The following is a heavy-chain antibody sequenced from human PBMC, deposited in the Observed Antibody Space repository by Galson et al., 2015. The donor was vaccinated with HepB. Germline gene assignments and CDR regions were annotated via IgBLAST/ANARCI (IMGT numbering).Heavy chain of an antibody. D-gene: IGHD6-19*01. Sequence: CAISGDSVSSNSAAWNWIRQSPSRGLEWLGRTYYRSKWYNDYAVSVKSRITINPDTSKNQFSLQLNSVTPEDTAVYYCARGQEYSSGWSYYYYYYMDVWGKGTTVTVSS. CDR3: ARGQEYSSGWSYYYYYYMDV. CDR2: TYYRSKWYN. V-gene: IGHV6-1*01. CDR1: GDSVSSNSAA. J-gene: IGHJ6*03.